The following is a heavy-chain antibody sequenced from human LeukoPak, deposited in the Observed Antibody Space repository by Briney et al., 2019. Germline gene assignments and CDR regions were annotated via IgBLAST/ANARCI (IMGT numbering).Heavy chain of an antibody. D-gene: IGHD6-13*01. Sequence: ASVKVSCKASGYTFTCYGISCVRQAPGQGLEWMGWISAYNGNTNYAQKLQGRVTMTTDTSTSTAYMELRSLRSDDTAVYYCARASGVSSSWYGGSYWGQGTLVTVSS. CDR2: ISAYNGNT. V-gene: IGHV1-18*04. J-gene: IGHJ4*02. CDR1: GYTFTCYG. CDR3: ARASGVSSSWYGGSY.